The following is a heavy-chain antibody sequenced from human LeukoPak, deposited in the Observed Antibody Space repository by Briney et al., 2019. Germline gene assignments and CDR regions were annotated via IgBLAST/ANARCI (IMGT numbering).Heavy chain of an antibody. Sequence: GGSLGLSCAASGFTFSSYSMNWVRQAPGKGLEWVSSISSSSSYIYYADSVKGRFTISGDNAKNSLYLQMNSLRAEDTAVYYCARVAGATDAFDIWGQGTMVTVSS. CDR2: ISSSSSYI. CDR3: ARVAGATDAFDI. CDR1: GFTFSSYS. V-gene: IGHV3-21*01. D-gene: IGHD1-26*01. J-gene: IGHJ3*02.